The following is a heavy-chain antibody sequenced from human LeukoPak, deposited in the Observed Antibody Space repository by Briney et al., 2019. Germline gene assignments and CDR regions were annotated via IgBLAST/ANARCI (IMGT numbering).Heavy chain of an antibody. CDR3: ARAPVGAGVIDY. Sequence: ASVKVSCKASGYTFTGYYMHWVRQAPGQGLEWMGIINPSGGSTSYAQKFQGRVTMTRDTSISTAYMELSRLRSDDTAVYYCARAPVGAGVIDYWGQGTLVTVSS. V-gene: IGHV1-46*01. D-gene: IGHD1-26*01. CDR2: INPSGGST. CDR1: GYTFTGYY. J-gene: IGHJ4*02.